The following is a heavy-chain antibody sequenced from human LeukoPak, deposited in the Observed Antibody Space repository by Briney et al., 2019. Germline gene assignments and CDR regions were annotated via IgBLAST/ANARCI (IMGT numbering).Heavy chain of an antibody. J-gene: IGHJ3*02. CDR2: ISNTGST. V-gene: IGHV4-61*09. D-gene: IGHD4-23*01. CDR1: GGSIISDTYY. CDR3: ARDLFVVTRRDAFDI. Sequence: SETLSLTCTVSGGSIISDTYYWNWIRQPAGKGLEWIGHISNTGSTNYNPSLKSRVTISIDTSKNQFSLKLSSVTAADTAVYYCARDLFVVTRRDAFDIWGQGTMVTVSS.